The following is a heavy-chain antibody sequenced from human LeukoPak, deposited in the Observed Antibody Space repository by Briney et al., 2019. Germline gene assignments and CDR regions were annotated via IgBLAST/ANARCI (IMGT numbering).Heavy chain of an antibody. Sequence: SETLSLTCTVSGGSISSGSYYWTWIRQPAGKGLEWIGRIYISESANYNSSLKSRVTILVDTSKNQFSLKLSSVTAAGTAMYYCARSRERVCTNPPCYVDLQATWGQGTLVTVSP. CDR1: GGSISSGSYY. D-gene: IGHD2-8*01. V-gene: IGHV4-61*02. CDR3: ARSRERVCTNPPCYVDLQAT. J-gene: IGHJ4*02. CDR2: IYISESA.